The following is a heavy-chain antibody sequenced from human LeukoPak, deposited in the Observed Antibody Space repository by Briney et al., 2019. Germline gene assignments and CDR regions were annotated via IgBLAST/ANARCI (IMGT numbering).Heavy chain of an antibody. V-gene: IGHV3-30*02. CDR1: GFDFSNNG. CDR2: IRFDAANQ. J-gene: IGHJ4*02. Sequence: GGSLRLSCGASGFDFSNNGMHWVRQAPGKGLEWVSFIRFDAANQYYADSVKGRFTLSRDNSKKTLYLQMDSLRYEDTGIYHCAKDIAVSDSYFDYWGQGTLVTVSS. D-gene: IGHD6-19*01. CDR3: AKDIAVSDSYFDY.